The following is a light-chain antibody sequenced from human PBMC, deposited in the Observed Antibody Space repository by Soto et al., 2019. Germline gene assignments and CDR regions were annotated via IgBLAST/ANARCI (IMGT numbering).Light chain of an antibody. V-gene: IGKV3-20*01. CDR3: HHYATSPFT. CDR1: ETIGRAY. Sequence: IVLTQSPGTLSLSPGERATVSCRASETIGRAYFAWYQHRPGRTPRLVLSATSNRAAGIPDRFGGSGSGADYTRTISGVEPEEFAVYYCHHYATSPFTVGQGKKLEI. J-gene: IGKJ2*01. CDR2: ATS.